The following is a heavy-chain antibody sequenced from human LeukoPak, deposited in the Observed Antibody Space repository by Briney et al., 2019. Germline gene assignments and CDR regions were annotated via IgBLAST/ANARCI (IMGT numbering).Heavy chain of an antibody. D-gene: IGHD4-23*01. J-gene: IGHJ4*02. V-gene: IGHV3-7*01. CDR3: ARGRPHGNDY. CDR2: VNRDGSET. CDR1: GFALSSHW. Sequence: GGSLRLSCAASGFALSSHWMTWVRQVPGRGPEWVANVNRDGSETYYLDSVKGRFTISKDNAKNSLYLQMNSLRVEDTAVYYCARGRPHGNDYWGQGTLVTVSS.